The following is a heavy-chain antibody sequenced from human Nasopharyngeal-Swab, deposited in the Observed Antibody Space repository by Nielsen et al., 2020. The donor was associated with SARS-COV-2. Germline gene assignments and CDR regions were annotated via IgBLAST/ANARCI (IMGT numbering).Heavy chain of an antibody. CDR3: AREGSYYDFWSGNYYYYGMDV. D-gene: IGHD3-3*01. Sequence: SETLSLTCTVSGGSISSGSHCWSWIRQPAGKGLEWIGRIYTSGSTNYNPSLKSRVTISVDTSKNQFSLKLSSVTAADTAVYYCAREGSYYDFWSGNYYYYGMDVWGQGTTVTVSS. V-gene: IGHV4-61*02. J-gene: IGHJ6*02. CDR2: IYTSGST. CDR1: GGSISSGSHC.